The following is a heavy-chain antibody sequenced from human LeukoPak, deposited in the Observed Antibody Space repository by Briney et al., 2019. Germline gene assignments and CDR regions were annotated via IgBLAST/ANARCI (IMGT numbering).Heavy chain of an antibody. Sequence: GGSLRLSCAASGFDFNNYAMSWVRQGPGKRLEWVSAMSGTGYHTYYADSDKTYYADSVKGRFTISRDNSKSTLYLHMNNLRLEDTAIYYCVKGAAVDHWGQGTLVTVSS. CDR1: GFDFNNYA. V-gene: IGHV3-23*01. J-gene: IGHJ4*02. CDR3: VKGAAVDH. CDR2: MSGTGYHTYYADSDKT.